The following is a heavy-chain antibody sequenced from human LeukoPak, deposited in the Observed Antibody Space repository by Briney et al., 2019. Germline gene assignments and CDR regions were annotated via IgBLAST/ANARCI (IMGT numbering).Heavy chain of an antibody. CDR1: GYTFTSYD. J-gene: IGHJ4*02. Sequence: ASVKVSCKASGYTFTSYDINWVRQATGQGLEWMGWMNPNSGNTGYVQKFQGRVTMTTDTSTSTAYMELRSLRSDDTAVYYCARGACSAGTCYLDYWGQGTLVTVSS. V-gene: IGHV1-8*01. D-gene: IGHD2-15*01. CDR2: MNPNSGNT. CDR3: ARGACSAGTCYLDY.